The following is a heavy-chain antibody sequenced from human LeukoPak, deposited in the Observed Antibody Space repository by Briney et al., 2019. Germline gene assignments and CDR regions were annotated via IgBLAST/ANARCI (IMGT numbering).Heavy chain of an antibody. D-gene: IGHD2-21*02. CDR3: ARGKYCGGDCYSPDDY. J-gene: IGHJ4*02. V-gene: IGHV1-18*01. CDR1: GYTFTSYG. Sequence: ASVEVSCKASGYTFTSYGISCVRQAPGQGLECMGWISAYNGNTNYAQKLQGRVTMTTDTSTSTAYLELRSLRSDDPAAYYCARGKYCGGDCYSPDDYWGQGTLVTVSS. CDR2: ISAYNGNT.